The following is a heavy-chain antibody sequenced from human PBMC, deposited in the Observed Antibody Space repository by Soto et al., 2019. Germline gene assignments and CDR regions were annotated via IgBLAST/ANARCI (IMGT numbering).Heavy chain of an antibody. CDR3: ARDKNVTAARTGGYYYYYGMEV. D-gene: IGHD2-2*01. CDR1: GGTFSSYA. Sequence: QVQLVQSGAEVKKPGSSVKVSCKASGGTFSSYAISWVRQAPGQGLEWMGGIIPIFGTANYAQKFQGRVTITADESTSTGSMELSSLRSEDTAVYYCARDKNVTAARTGGYYYYYGMEVWGQGTTVTVSS. J-gene: IGHJ6*02. CDR2: IIPIFGTA. V-gene: IGHV1-69*01.